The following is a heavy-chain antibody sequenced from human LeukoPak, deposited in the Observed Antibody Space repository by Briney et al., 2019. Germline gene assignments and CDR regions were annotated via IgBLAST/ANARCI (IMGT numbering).Heavy chain of an antibody. CDR3: TKASWLSGPGQFDF. V-gene: IGHV3-23*01. CDR2: ISGSGGSI. D-gene: IGHD3-9*01. CDR1: GFTFRNFA. J-gene: IGHJ4*02. Sequence: PGGSLRLSCAVSGFTFRNFAMRWLRQAPGKGLEWVSGISGSGGSIYYRDSVRGRFTISRDNSKTTLSLQMTSLRAEDTAVYYCTKASWLSGPGQFDFWGQGTLVTVSS.